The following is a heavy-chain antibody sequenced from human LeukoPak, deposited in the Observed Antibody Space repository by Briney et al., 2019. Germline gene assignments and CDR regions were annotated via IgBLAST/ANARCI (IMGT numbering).Heavy chain of an antibody. V-gene: IGHV4-59*08. CDR2: IYYSGST. D-gene: IGHD2-2*01. Sequence: SETLSLTCTVSGGSISSFYWSWLRQPPGKGLEWIGYIYYSGSTNYNPSLKSRVTISVDTSKNQISLKLSSVTAADTAVYYCARYIVVVAYFDYWGQGTLVTVSS. CDR1: GGSISSFY. CDR3: ARYIVVVAYFDY. J-gene: IGHJ4*02.